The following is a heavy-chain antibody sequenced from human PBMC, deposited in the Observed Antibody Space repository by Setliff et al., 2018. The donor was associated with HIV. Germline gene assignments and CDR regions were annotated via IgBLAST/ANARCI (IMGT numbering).Heavy chain of an antibody. V-gene: IGHV4-59*11. D-gene: IGHD1-26*01. J-gene: IGHJ6*02. CDR3: ARASVVGATTIYYYYGMDV. Sequence: SETLSLTCTVSGGSISSHYWSWIRQPPGKGLEWIGSIYYSGSTNYNPSLKSRVTISVDTSKNQFSLKLSSVTAADTAVYYCARASVVGATTIYYYYGMDVWGQGTTVTVSS. CDR2: IYYSGST. CDR1: GGSISSHY.